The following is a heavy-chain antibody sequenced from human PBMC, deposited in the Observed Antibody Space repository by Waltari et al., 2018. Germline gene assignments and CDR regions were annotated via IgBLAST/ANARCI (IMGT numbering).Heavy chain of an antibody. CDR3: ARKVHSGLDY. CDR1: GGTFSSYA. D-gene: IGHD5-12*01. J-gene: IGHJ4*02. V-gene: IGHV1-69*04. Sequence: QVQLVQSGAEVKKPGSSVKVSCKASGGTFSSYALSWVRQAPGQGLEWRGGIIPILGIANYAQKFQGRVTITADESTSTAYMELSSLRSEDTAVYYCARKVHSGLDYWGQGTLVTVSS. CDR2: IIPILGIA.